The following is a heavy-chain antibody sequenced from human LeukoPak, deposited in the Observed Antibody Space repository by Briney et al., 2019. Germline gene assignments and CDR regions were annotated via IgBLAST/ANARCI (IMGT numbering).Heavy chain of an antibody. D-gene: IGHD3-10*01. V-gene: IGHV4-39*07. Sequence: SETLSLTCTVSGDSISTSNSYWGWIRQPPGKGLEWIGEINHSRSTNYNPSLKSRVTISVDTSKNQFSLKLSSVSAADTAVYYCARRGPPRTLLRGVKSGWFDPWGQGTLVTVSS. J-gene: IGHJ5*02. CDR1: GDSISTSNSY. CDR3: ARRGPPRTLLRGVKSGWFDP. CDR2: INHSRST.